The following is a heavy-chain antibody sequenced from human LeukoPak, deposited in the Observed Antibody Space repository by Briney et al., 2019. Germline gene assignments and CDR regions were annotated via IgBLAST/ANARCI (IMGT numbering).Heavy chain of an antibody. J-gene: IGHJ3*02. D-gene: IGHD4-17*01. CDR2: IYHSGST. V-gene: IGHV4-38-2*02. Sequence: SETLSLTCTVSGYSISSGYYWGWIRQPPGKGLEWIGSIYHSGSTYYNPSLKSRVTISVDTSKNQISLKLSSVTAADTAVYYCAGFGKNDYGDYVLKRAFDIWGQGTMVTVSS. CDR3: AGFGKNDYGDYVLKRAFDI. CDR1: GYSISSGYY.